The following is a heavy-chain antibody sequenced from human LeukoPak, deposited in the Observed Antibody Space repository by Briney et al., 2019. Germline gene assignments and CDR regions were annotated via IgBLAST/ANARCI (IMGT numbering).Heavy chain of an antibody. Sequence: KPSETLSLTCTVSGGSISSYYWSWIRQPPGKGLEWIGYIYYSGSTNYNPSLKSRVIISVDTSKNQFSLKLSSVTAADTAVYYCARGDGYNPFDYWGQGTLVTVSS. CDR2: IYYSGST. D-gene: IGHD5-24*01. CDR1: GGSISSYY. J-gene: IGHJ4*02. V-gene: IGHV4-59*01. CDR3: ARGDGYNPFDY.